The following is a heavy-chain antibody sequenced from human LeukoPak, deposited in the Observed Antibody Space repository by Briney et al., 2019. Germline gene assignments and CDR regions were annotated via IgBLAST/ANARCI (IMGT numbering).Heavy chain of an antibody. CDR2: IYYSGST. Sequence: PSETLSLTCTVPGGSISSYYWSWIRQPPGKGLEWIGYIYYSGSTNYNPSLKSRVTISVDTSKHQFSLKLSSVTAADTAVYYCARRTMVRGVIIYYYMDVWGKGTTVTVSS. J-gene: IGHJ6*03. D-gene: IGHD3-10*01. CDR3: ARRTMVRGVIIYYYMDV. V-gene: IGHV4-59*01. CDR1: GGSISSYY.